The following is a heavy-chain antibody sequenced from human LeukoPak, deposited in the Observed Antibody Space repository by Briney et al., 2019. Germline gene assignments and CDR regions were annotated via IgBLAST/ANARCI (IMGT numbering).Heavy chain of an antibody. CDR3: ARDPEHYGDYDAFDI. D-gene: IGHD4-17*01. CDR1: GFTFSRYW. CDR2: IKQDGSEK. V-gene: IGHV3-7*01. J-gene: IGHJ3*02. Sequence: GGCLRLSCAAAGFTFSRYWMSWVRQAPGKGLEWVANIKQDGSEKYYVDSVKGRFTISRDNAKNSLYLQMNSLRAEDTAAYYCARDPEHYGDYDAFDIWGQGTMVTVSS.